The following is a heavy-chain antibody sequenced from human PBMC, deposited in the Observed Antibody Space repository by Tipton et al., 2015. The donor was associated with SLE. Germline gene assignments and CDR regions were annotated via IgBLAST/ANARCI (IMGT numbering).Heavy chain of an antibody. J-gene: IGHJ4*02. D-gene: IGHD3-16*01. CDR3: ARGHLHLTYYFDY. Sequence: TLSLTCTVSGGSISSYYWSWIRQPPRKGLGWIGRIYTSGSTNYNPSLKSRVTMSVDTPKNQFSLKLISVTAADTAVYYCARGHLHLTYYFDYWGQGTLVTVSS. CDR1: GGSISSYY. V-gene: IGHV4-4*07. CDR2: IYTSGST.